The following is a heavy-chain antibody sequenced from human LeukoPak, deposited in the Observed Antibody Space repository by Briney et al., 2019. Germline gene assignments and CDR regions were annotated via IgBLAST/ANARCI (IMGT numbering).Heavy chain of an antibody. J-gene: IGHJ5*02. Sequence: SETLSLTCTVSGGSISSGDYYWSWIRQPPGKGLEWIGYIYYSGSTYYNPSLKSRVTISVDTSKNQFSLKLSSATAADTAVYYCARGIGYSGYDSRFDPWGQGTLVTVSS. CDR3: ARGIGYSGYDSRFDP. V-gene: IGHV4-30-4*01. CDR2: IYYSGST. D-gene: IGHD5-12*01. CDR1: GGSISSGDYY.